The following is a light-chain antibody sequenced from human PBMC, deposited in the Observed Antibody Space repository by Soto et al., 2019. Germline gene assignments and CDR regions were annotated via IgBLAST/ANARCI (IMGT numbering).Light chain of an antibody. Sequence: DIQMTQSPSSLSASVGDRVTITCQASQDINNYLNWYQQKPVKAPKFLIYDASNLETGVPSRCSGSGSGTDFTFTISSLQPEDIATCYCQQYDNLPPLTFGGGTKVEIK. CDR1: QDINNY. CDR3: QQYDNLPPLT. J-gene: IGKJ4*01. V-gene: IGKV1-33*01. CDR2: DAS.